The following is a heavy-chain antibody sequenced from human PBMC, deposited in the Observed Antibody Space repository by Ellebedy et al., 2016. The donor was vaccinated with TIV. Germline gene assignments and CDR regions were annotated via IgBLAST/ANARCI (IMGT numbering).Heavy chain of an antibody. V-gene: IGHV3-23*01. Sequence: GESLKISCAASGFTFRNFAMTWVRQAPGKGLEWVSSISSSGVSTDYADSVRGRVTISRDNSKNTLYLQMNSLGADDSAVYYCANLDSSGYYYGRFDYWGQGTLVTVSS. CDR2: ISSSGVST. J-gene: IGHJ4*02. CDR3: ANLDSSGYYYGRFDY. D-gene: IGHD3-22*01. CDR1: GFTFRNFA.